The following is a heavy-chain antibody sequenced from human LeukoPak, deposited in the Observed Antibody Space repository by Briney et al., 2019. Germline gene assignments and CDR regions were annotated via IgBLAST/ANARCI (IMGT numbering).Heavy chain of an antibody. Sequence: ASVKVSCKAYGYTFTSHYIHWVRQAPGHGLEWMGMINPNGGSTTFAEKVQGRVSMTTDTSTSTAYMELRSLRSDDTAVYYCARDLGDIVVIPTAISLPWGQGTLVTVSS. CDR2: INPNGGST. CDR3: ARDLGDIVVIPTAISLP. CDR1: GYTFTSHY. D-gene: IGHD2-2*01. V-gene: IGHV1-46*01. J-gene: IGHJ5*02.